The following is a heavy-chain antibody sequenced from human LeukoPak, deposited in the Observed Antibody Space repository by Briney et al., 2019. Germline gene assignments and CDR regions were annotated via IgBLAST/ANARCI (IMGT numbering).Heavy chain of an antibody. V-gene: IGHV1-69*06. CDR1: GGTFSSYA. Sequence: SVKVSCKASGGTFSSYAISWVRQAPGQGLEWMGGIIPIFGTANYAQKFQGRVTITADKSTSTAYMELSSLRSEDTAVYYCASLDSSGPFYMDVWGKGTTVTVSS. CDR2: IIPIFGTA. CDR3: ASLDSSGPFYMDV. D-gene: IGHD6-19*01. J-gene: IGHJ6*03.